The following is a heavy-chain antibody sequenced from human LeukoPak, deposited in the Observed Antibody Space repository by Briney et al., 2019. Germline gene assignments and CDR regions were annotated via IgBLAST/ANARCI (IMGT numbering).Heavy chain of an antibody. CDR3: ATDLNTVTFDY. CDR2: FDPEDGET. V-gene: IGHV1-24*01. CDR1: GYTLTELS. D-gene: IGHD4-17*01. Sequence: AASVKVSCKVSGYTLTELSMHWVRQAPGKGLEWMGGFDPEDGETIYAQKFRGRVTMAEDTSTDTAYMELSSLRSEDTAVYYCATDLNTVTFDYWGQGTLVTVSS. J-gene: IGHJ4*02.